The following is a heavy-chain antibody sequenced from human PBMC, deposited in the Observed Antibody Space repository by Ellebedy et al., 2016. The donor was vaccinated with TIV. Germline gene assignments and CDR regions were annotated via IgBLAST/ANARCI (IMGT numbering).Heavy chain of an antibody. CDR2: INPSGGST. CDR3: ARDYGGNPGDY. D-gene: IGHD4-23*01. J-gene: IGHJ4*02. Sequence: ASVKVSXXASGYTFTSYYMHWVRQAPGQGLEWMGIINPSGGSTSYAQKFQGRVTMTRDTSTSTVYMELSSLRSEDTAVYYCARDYGGNPGDYWGQGTLVTVSS. CDR1: GYTFTSYY. V-gene: IGHV1-46*01.